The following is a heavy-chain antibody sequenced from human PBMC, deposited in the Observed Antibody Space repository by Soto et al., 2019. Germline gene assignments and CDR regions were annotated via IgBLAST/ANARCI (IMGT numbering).Heavy chain of an antibody. Sequence: PGGSLRLSCAASGFTFRDHAMTWVRQAPGKGLEWVAVISYDGSNKYYADSVKGRFTISRDNSKNTLYLQMNSLRAEDTAVYYCAKDLGSVYSSGRHHFDYWGQGTLVTVSS. D-gene: IGHD6-19*01. CDR2: ISYDGSNK. CDR1: GFTFRDHA. J-gene: IGHJ4*02. CDR3: AKDLGSVYSSGRHHFDY. V-gene: IGHV3-30*18.